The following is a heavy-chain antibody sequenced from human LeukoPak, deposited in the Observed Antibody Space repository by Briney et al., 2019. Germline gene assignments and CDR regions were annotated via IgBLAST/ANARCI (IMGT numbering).Heavy chain of an antibody. CDR3: ARDVSGEGYFDY. CDR2: ISSSSSYI. CDR1: GFTFSSYS. J-gene: IGHJ4*02. V-gene: IGHV3-21*01. D-gene: IGHD2-15*01. Sequence: GGSLRLSCAASGFTFSSYSMNWVRQAPGKGLEWVSSISSSSSYIYYADSVKGRFTISRDNAKNSLYLQMNSLRAEDTAVNYCARDVSGEGYFDYWGQGTLVTVSS.